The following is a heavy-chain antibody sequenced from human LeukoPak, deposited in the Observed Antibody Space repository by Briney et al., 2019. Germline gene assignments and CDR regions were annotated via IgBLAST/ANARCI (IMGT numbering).Heavy chain of an antibody. CDR2: INGDGTAT. CDR3: AKDKWWGASDH. J-gene: IGHJ4*02. D-gene: IGHD2-8*01. CDR1: GFTVSSNY. V-gene: IGHV3-74*01. Sequence: GGSLRLSCAASGFTVSSNYMSWVRQAPGKGLVWVADINGDGTATNYAGSVKGRFTISRDNAKNTLYLQMNTLRAEDTAVYYCAKDKWWGASDHWGQGSLVTVSS.